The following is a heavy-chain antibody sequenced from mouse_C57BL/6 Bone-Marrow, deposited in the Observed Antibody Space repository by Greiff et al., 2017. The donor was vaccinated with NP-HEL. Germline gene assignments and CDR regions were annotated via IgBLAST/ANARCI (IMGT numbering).Heavy chain of an antibody. D-gene: IGHD1-1*01. V-gene: IGHV1-72*01. CDR2: IDPNSGGT. CDR1: GYTFTSYW. J-gene: IGHJ2*01. Sequence: KQSCKASGYTFTSYWMHWVKQRPGRGLEWIGRIDPNSGGTKYNEKFKSKATLTVDKPSSTAYMQLSSLTSEDSAVYYCARGTITTVVGPGYWGQGTTLTVSS. CDR3: ARGTITTVVGPGY.